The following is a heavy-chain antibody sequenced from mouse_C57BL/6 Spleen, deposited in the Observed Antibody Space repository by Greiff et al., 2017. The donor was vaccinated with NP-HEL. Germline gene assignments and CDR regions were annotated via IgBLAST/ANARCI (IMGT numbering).Heavy chain of an antibody. J-gene: IGHJ3*01. CDR3: ARRAASTVVANHPPWFAY. V-gene: IGHV1-26*01. Sequence: VQLQQSGPELVKPGASVKISCKASGYTFTDYYMNWVKQSHGKSLEWIGDINPNNGGTSYNQKFKGKATLTVDKSSSTAYMELRSLTSEDSAVYYCARRAASTVVANHPPWFAYWGQGTLVTVSA. CDR2: INPNNGGT. D-gene: IGHD1-1*01. CDR1: GYTFTDYY.